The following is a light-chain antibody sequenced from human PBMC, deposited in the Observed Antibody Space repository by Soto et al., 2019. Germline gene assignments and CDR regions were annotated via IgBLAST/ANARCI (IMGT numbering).Light chain of an antibody. V-gene: IGKV1-5*03. Sequence: DIQMTQSPSTLSASVGDRVTITCRASQSISDWLAWYHQKPGKAPKLLIYKASSLEGGVPSRFSGSGSVTEFTLTISSLQPDDFATYYCQQYNTFSPWAFGQGTKVEIK. CDR3: QQYNTFSPWA. CDR1: QSISDW. J-gene: IGKJ1*01. CDR2: KAS.